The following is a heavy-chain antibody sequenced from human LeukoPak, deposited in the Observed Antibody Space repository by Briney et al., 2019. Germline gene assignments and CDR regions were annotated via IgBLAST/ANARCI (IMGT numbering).Heavy chain of an antibody. CDR1: GYSFTTYW. CDR3: ARREYCSDTTCSACLDY. Sequence: GESLKISCKCSGYSFTTYWIAWVRQMPGKGLEWMGIIYPGDSDTRYSPSFQGHVTISVDKSINTAYLQWSSLKASDTAMYYCARREYCSDTTCSACLDYWGQGTMVTVSS. V-gene: IGHV5-51*01. CDR2: IYPGDSDT. D-gene: IGHD2-2*01. J-gene: IGHJ4*02.